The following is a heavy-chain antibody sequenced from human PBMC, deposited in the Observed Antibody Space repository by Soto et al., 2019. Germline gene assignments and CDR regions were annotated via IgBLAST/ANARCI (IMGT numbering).Heavy chain of an antibody. V-gene: IGHV3-21*01. CDR3: ARDSYYYDSSGYYLYYFDY. Sequence: GGSLRLSCAASGFTFSSYSMNWVRQAPGKGLEWVSSISSSSSYIYYADSVKGRFTISRDDAKNSLYLQMNSLRAEDTAVYYCARDSYYYDSSGYYLYYFDYWGQGTLVTVSS. D-gene: IGHD3-22*01. CDR1: GFTFSSYS. J-gene: IGHJ4*02. CDR2: ISSSSSYI.